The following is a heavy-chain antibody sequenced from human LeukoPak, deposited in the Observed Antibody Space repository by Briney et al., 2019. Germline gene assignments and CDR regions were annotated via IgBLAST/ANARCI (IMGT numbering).Heavy chain of an antibody. J-gene: IGHJ4*02. V-gene: IGHV4-59*01. CDR2: IYNSGST. CDR1: GGSISSYY. CDR3: ALIPYSNYFRNVSESDY. Sequence: SETLSLTCTVSGGSISSYYWSWIRQPPGKGLEWIGYIYNSGSTNYNPSLKSRVTISVDTSKNQFSLKLSSVTAADTVVYYCALIPYSNYFRNVSESDYWGQGTLVTVSS. D-gene: IGHD4-4*01.